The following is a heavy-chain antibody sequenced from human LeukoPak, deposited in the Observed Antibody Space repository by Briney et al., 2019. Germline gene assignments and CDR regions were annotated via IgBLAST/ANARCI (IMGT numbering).Heavy chain of an antibody. CDR1: GYTFTSYG. D-gene: IGHD6-13*01. CDR2: ISAYNGDT. Sequence: ASVKVSCKASGYTFTSYGISWVRQAPGQGLEWMGWISAYNGDTNYAQKLQGRVTMTTDTSTSTAYMELRSLRSDDTAVYYCARVLQLGYYYYMDVWGKGTTVTVSS. J-gene: IGHJ6*03. CDR3: ARVLQLGYYYYMDV. V-gene: IGHV1-18*01.